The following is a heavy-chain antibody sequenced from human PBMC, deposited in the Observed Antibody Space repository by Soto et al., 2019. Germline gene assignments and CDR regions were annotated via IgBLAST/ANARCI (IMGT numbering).Heavy chain of an antibody. CDR1: GGTFNTYT. V-gene: IGHV1-69*02. CDR2: FIPILDMA. D-gene: IGHD2-21*01. CDR3: AITYFRDHSCPRAFDF. Sequence: QVQVVQSGAEVKKPESSVKVSCKPSGGTFNTYTVKWVRLAPGHGLEWMGRFIPILDMANYAQKFKDRVTITADRSTFTDYMELQSLTSDDTAVYYCAITYFRDHSCPRAFDFWGPGTRVTASS. J-gene: IGHJ4*02.